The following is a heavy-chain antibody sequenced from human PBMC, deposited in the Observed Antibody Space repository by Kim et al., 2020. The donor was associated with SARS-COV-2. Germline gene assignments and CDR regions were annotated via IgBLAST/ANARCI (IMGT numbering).Heavy chain of an antibody. D-gene: IGHD3-22*01. J-gene: IGHJ2*01. CDR2: IEYSGSN. V-gene: IGHV4-34*01. Sequence: SETLSLTCAVYGGSFSDYYWHWIRQPPGKGLEWIGEIEYSGSNNYSPSFKSRVTISVDTTKTQPPLKLTSMTAADTAVYYCASGTAGFALVVVVMLPYW. CDR1: GGSFSDYY. CDR3: ASGTAGFALVVVVMLPYW.